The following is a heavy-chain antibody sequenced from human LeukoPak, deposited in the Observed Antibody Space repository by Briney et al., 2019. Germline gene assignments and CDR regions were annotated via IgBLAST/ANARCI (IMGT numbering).Heavy chain of an antibody. V-gene: IGHV3-33*01. CDR3: ARDVSYSYIDY. Sequence: GGSLRLSCAASGFTFSSYGMHWVRQAPGKGLEWVAVIWYDGSNKYYADSVKGRFTISRDNSKNTLYLQMNSLRAEDTAVYYCARDVSYSYIDYWGQGTLVTVSP. CDR1: GFTFSSYG. J-gene: IGHJ4*02. D-gene: IGHD5-18*01. CDR2: IWYDGSNK.